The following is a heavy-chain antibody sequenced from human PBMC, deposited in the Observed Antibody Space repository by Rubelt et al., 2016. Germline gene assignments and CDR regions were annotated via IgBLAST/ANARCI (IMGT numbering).Heavy chain of an antibody. J-gene: IGHJ4*02. CDR3: ARGYFDSTGDFDY. V-gene: IGHV1-46*01. Sequence: QVQLVQSGAEVKKPGASVKVSCKASGYTFTSYYMHWVRQAPGQGLEWMGIINPSGGSTSYAQKFQGRVSMTTDSATNTAYMELRSLRSDDTAVYYCARGYFDSTGDFDYWGQGTLVTVSS. CDR2: INPSGGST. D-gene: IGHD3-22*01. CDR1: GYTFTSYY.